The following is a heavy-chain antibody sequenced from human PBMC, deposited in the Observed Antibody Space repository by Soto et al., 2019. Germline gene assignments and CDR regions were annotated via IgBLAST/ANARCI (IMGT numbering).Heavy chain of an antibody. CDR3: ARDRYDILTGYSPNDY. D-gene: IGHD3-9*01. J-gene: IGHJ4*02. V-gene: IGHV1-18*01. Sequence: GASVKVSCKASGYTFTSYGISWVRQAPGQGLEWMGWISAYNGNTNYAQKLQGRVTMTTDTSTSTAYMELRSLRSDDTAVYYCARDRYDILTGYSPNDYWGQGTLVTVSS. CDR2: ISAYNGNT. CDR1: GYTFTSYG.